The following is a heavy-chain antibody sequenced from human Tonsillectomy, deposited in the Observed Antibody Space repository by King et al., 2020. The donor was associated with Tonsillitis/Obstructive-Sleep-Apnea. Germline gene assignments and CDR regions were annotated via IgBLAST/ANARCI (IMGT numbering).Heavy chain of an antibody. J-gene: IGHJ4*02. CDR1: GGSISSYY. D-gene: IGHD3-10*01. CDR2: IYYSGST. V-gene: IGHV4-59*08. Sequence: QLQESGPGLVKPSETLSLTCTVSGGSISSYYWSWIRQPPGKGLEWIGYIYYSGSTNYNPTLKSRVTISVDTSKHQFSLKLSSLTAADTAVYYCARHRREGRVPGELDNWGQGTLFTVSS. CDR3: ARHRREGRVPGELDN.